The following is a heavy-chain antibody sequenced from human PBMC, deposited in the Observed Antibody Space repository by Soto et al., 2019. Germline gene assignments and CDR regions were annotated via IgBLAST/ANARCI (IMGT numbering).Heavy chain of an antibody. V-gene: IGHV3-74*01. CDR3: ARGGTSTTYWGPFYN. J-gene: IGHJ4*02. CDR2: LNPNGTFT. D-gene: IGHD7-27*01. CDR1: GFTFSGYW. Sequence: GGSLRLSCAGSGFTFSGYWMHWVRQAPGKGPVWVSRLNPNGTFTTNADSVKGRFTISRDNAKNTAYLQMNSLRADDTAVYYCARGGTSTTYWGPFYNWGQGTLVTVSS.